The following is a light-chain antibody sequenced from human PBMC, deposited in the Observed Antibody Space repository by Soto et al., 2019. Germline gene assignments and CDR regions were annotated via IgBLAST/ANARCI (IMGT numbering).Light chain of an antibody. Sequence: DVQMTQSPSSLSASVGDRVTITFQASQDIKNYLNWYQHRPGKAPKVLIYEASSLATGVPSRFSGGGSETHFTFTISSLQPEDFATYYCQHYVNLPLTFGGGTKVDIK. V-gene: IGKV1-33*01. J-gene: IGKJ4*01. CDR3: QHYVNLPLT. CDR2: EAS. CDR1: QDIKNY.